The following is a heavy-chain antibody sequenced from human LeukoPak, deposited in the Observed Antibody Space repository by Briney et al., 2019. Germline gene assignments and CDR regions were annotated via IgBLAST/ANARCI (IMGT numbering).Heavy chain of an antibody. Sequence: SETLSLTCTVSGGSISDYYWTWIRQPPGKGLEWIGHISDRGNTNYNPSLKTPVTISADTSMKQLSLKLGSVTAADTAVYYCARGLYPDDAFDIWGQGTMVTVSS. V-gene: IGHV4-59*01. CDR3: ARGLYPDDAFDI. J-gene: IGHJ3*02. CDR2: ISDRGNT. D-gene: IGHD3-16*02. CDR1: GGSISDYY.